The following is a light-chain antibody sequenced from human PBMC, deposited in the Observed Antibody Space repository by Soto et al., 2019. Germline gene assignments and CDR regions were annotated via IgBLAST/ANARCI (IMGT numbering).Light chain of an antibody. CDR2: DNN. J-gene: IGLJ2*01. CDR1: SSNIGSNY. V-gene: IGLV1-51*01. CDR3: GAWDNSLSGVL. Sequence: QAVVTQPPSVSAAPGQKVTISCSGSSSNIGSNYVSWYQQVPGTAPKLLIFDNNKRPSGIPDRFSGSKSGTSATLDITGLQTGDEADYYCGAWDNSLSGVLFGGGTKLTVL.